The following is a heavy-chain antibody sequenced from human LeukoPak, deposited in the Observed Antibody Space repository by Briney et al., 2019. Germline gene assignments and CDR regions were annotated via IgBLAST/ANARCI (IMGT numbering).Heavy chain of an antibody. CDR1: GGSISSYY. CDR2: IYYSGST. D-gene: IGHD6-13*01. Sequence: PSETLSLTCTVSGGSISSYYWNWIRQSPGKGLEWIGYIYYSGSTHYNPSLKSRVTISVDTSKNQFSLRLTSVTAADTPVYFCARRYSSWSSFDFWGQGTLATVSS. V-gene: IGHV4-59*01. J-gene: IGHJ4*02. CDR3: ARRYSSWSSFDF.